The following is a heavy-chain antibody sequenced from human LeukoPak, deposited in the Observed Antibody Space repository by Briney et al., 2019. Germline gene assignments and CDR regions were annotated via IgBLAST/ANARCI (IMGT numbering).Heavy chain of an antibody. J-gene: IGHJ4*02. CDR3: AKDFMQEQPNY. CDR1: GFTFSSYG. V-gene: IGHV3-30*02. CDR2: IWYDGSNK. Sequence: PGGSLRLSCAASGFTFSSYGMHWVRQAPGKGLEWVAVIWYDGSNKYYADSVKGRFTISRDNSKNTLYLQMNSLRAEDTAVYYCAKDFMQEQPNYWGQGTLVTVSS. D-gene: IGHD1/OR15-1a*01.